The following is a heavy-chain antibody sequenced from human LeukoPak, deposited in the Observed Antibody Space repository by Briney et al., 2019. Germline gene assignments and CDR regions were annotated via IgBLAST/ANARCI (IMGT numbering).Heavy chain of an antibody. J-gene: IGHJ3*02. Sequence: SETLSLTCTVSGGSISRYYWSWIRQPAGKGLEWIGRIYTSGSTNYNPSLKSRVTMSVDTSKNQFSLKLSSVTAADTAVYYCARFCRSNPRDAFDIWGQGTMVTVSS. D-gene: IGHD1-14*01. CDR3: ARFCRSNPRDAFDI. V-gene: IGHV4-4*07. CDR2: IYTSGST. CDR1: GGSISRYY.